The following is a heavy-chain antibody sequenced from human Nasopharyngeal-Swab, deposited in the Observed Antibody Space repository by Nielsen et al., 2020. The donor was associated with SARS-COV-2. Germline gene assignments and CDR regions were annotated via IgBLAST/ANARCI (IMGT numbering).Heavy chain of an antibody. D-gene: IGHD3-10*01. CDR1: GLPFGSYG. CDR3: ARGAGDYYFYYGMDV. Sequence: GRSLTLSCVASGLPFGSYGMHCVRQAPGKGLEYVSGIRSIGDRTYYTNSVKGRFSITRDNSKNTLYLQMGSLRAEDMAVYYCARGAGDYYFYYGMDVWGQGTTVTVSS. V-gene: IGHV3-64*01. J-gene: IGHJ6*02. CDR2: IRSIGDRT.